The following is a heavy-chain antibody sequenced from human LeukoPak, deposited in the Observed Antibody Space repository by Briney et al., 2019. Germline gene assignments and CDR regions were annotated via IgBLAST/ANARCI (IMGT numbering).Heavy chain of an antibody. CDR1: GFTFREHW. CDR3: TRGDRGYAESLY. V-gene: IGHV3-7*02. CDR2: IKEDGNED. J-gene: IGHJ4*02. Sequence: GGSLRLSCTVSGFTFREHWMSWVRQAPGKGLEWVGNIKEDGNEDYYVDCVEGRFVIFRENAKNSLYLQMHSLRAEATAVYYCTRGDRGYAESLYWGRGTLVTVSS. D-gene: IGHD5-12*01.